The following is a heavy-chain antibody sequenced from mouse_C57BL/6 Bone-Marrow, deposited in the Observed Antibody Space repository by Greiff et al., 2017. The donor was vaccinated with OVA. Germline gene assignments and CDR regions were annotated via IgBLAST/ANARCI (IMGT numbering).Heavy chain of an antibody. V-gene: IGHV2-2*01. CDR1: GFSLTSYG. Sequence: VQVVESGPGLVQPSQSLSITCTVSGFSLTSYGVHWVRQSPGKGLEWLGVIWSGGSTDYNAAFISRLSISKDNSKSQVFFKMNSLQADDTAIYYCARTYYYGSSSFAYWGQGTLVTVSA. CDR3: ARTYYYGSSSFAY. CDR2: IWSGGST. D-gene: IGHD1-1*01. J-gene: IGHJ3*01.